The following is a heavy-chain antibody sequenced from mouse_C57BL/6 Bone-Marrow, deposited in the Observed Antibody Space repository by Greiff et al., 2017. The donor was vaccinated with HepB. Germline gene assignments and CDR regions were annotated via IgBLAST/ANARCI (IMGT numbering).Heavy chain of an antibody. CDR2: IDPNSGGT. D-gene: IGHD1-1*01. J-gene: IGHJ1*03. V-gene: IGHV1-72*01. CDR1: GYTFTSYW. CDR3: ARSIITTVVYWYFDV. Sequence: QVQLQQPGAELVKPGASVKLSCKASGYTFTSYWMHWVKQRPGRGLEWIGRIDPNSGGTKYNEKFKSKATLTVDKPSSTAYMQLSSLTSEESAVYYCARSIITTVVYWYFDVWGTGTTVTVSS.